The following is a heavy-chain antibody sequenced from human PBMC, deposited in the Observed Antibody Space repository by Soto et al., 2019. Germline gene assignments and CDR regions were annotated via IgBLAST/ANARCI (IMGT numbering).Heavy chain of an antibody. CDR1: GYTFTSYG. Sequence: QVQLVQSGAEVKKPGASVKVSCKASGYTFTSYGISWVRQAPGQGLEWRGWVNASNGNTNYAQKFQDRITMTTDTSTSTAYMELRSLRSDDTAVYYCAREAVSGRTGFDYWGQGTLVTVSS. D-gene: IGHD6-19*01. J-gene: IGHJ4*02. V-gene: IGHV1-18*01. CDR3: AREAVSGRTGFDY. CDR2: VNASNGNT.